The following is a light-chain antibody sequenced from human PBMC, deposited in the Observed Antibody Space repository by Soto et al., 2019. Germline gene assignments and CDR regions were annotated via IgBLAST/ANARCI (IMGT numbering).Light chain of an antibody. CDR3: QTWTTGIQV. Sequence: QPVLTQSPSASASLGASVKLTCTLSSGHSTYAIAWHQQQPEKGPRYLMKVNTDGSHNKGDGIPDRFSGSSSGADRYLTISSLQSEDEADYYCQTWTTGIQVFGGGTKVTVL. J-gene: IGLJ3*02. V-gene: IGLV4-69*01. CDR2: VNTDGSH. CDR1: SGHSTYA.